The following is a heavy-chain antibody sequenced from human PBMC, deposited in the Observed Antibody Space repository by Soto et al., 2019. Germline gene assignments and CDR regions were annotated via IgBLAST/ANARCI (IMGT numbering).Heavy chain of an antibody. Sequence: TETLSLTCTVSGGSISSSSYYWGWIRQPPGKGLEWIGSIYYSGGTYYNPSLKSRVTISVDTSKNLFSLKLSSVTAADTAVYYCARHDYGDYLELNWFDPWGQGTRVTVSS. CDR3: ARHDYGDYLELNWFDP. V-gene: IGHV4-39*01. CDR2: IYYSGGT. J-gene: IGHJ5*02. D-gene: IGHD4-17*01. CDR1: GGSISSSSYY.